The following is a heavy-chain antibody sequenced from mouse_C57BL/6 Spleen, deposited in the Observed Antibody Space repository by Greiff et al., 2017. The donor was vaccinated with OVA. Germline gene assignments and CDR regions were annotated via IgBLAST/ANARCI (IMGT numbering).Heavy chain of an antibody. CDR2: IYPRSGNT. D-gene: IGHD2-3*01. CDR1: GYTFTSYG. CDR3: AGWLLRGFAY. J-gene: IGHJ3*01. Sequence: VKLQQSGAELARPGASVKLSCKASGYTFTSYGISWVKQRTGQGLEWIGEIYPRSGNTYYNEKFKGKATLTADKSSSTAYMELRSLTSEDSAVYFCAGWLLRGFAYWGQGTLVTVSA. V-gene: IGHV1-81*01.